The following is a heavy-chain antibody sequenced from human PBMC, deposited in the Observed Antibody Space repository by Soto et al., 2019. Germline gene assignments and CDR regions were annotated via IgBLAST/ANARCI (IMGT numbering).Heavy chain of an antibody. CDR2: ISWNSGSI. D-gene: IGHD6-13*01. CDR3: AKGAAAGTRNWFDP. J-gene: IGHJ5*02. V-gene: IGHV3-9*01. CDR1: GFTFDDYA. Sequence: EVQLVESGGGLVQPGRSLRLSCAASGFTFDDYAMHWVRQAPGKGLEWVSGISWNSGSIGYADSVQGRFTISRDNAKNCLYLQMNSLRAEDTALYYCAKGAAAGTRNWFDPWGQGTLVTVSS.